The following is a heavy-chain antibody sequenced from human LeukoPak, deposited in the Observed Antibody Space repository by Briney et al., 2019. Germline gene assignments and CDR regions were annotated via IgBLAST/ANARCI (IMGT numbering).Heavy chain of an antibody. CDR2: IYHSGNT. CDR3: ARRNYFDL. J-gene: IGHJ2*01. CDR1: GYSISSGYY. D-gene: IGHD1-14*01. Sequence: PSETLSLTCAVSGYSISSGYYWGWIRQPPGKGLEWTGSIYHSGNTYHNPSLKSRVTILVDTSKNQFSLKLSSVTAADTAVYYCARRNYFDLWGRGTLVTVSS. V-gene: IGHV4-38-2*01.